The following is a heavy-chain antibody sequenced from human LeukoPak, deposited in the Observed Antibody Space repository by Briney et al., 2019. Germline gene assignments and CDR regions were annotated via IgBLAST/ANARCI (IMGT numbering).Heavy chain of an antibody. CDR1: GFTFSSYS. V-gene: IGHV3-21*01. CDR2: IISSSSYI. Sequence: PGGSLRLSCAASGFTFSSYSMNWVRQAPGKGLEWVSSIISSSSYIYYADSVKGRFTISRDNAKNSLYLQMNSLRAEDTAVYYCAREGEWSVGVSAPDYWGQGTLVTVSS. J-gene: IGHJ4*02. CDR3: AREGEWSVGVSAPDY. D-gene: IGHD3-3*01.